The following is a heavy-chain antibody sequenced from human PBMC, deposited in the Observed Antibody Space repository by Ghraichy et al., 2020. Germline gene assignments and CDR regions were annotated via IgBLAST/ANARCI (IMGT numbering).Heavy chain of an antibody. V-gene: IGHV3-15*07. Sequence: GGSLRLSCAASGLTLSNAWMNWVRQAPGKGLEWLGRIKTNAESATTNYPASVTGRFTISRDDSKNTLFLQMNSVKTEDTAVYFCATGSVEGYWGQGTLATVSS. J-gene: IGHJ4*02. CDR2: IKTNAESATT. CDR1: GLTLSNAW. CDR3: ATGSVEGY.